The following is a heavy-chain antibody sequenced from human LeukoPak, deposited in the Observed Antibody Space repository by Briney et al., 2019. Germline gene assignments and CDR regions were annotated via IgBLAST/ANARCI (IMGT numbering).Heavy chain of an antibody. J-gene: IGHJ4*02. CDR1: GFTFSSYA. CDR3: ANSPTIIAVAGYFDY. CDR2: ISGSGGST. D-gene: IGHD6-19*01. V-gene: IGHV3-23*01. Sequence: GGPLRLSCAASGFTFSSYAMSWVRQAPGKGLEWVSAISGSGGSTYYADSVKGRFTISRDNSKNTLYLQMNSLRAEDTAVYYCANSPTIIAVAGYFDYWGQGTLVTVSS.